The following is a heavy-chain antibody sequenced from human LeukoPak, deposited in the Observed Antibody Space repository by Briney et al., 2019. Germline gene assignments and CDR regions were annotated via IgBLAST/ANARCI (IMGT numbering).Heavy chain of an antibody. D-gene: IGHD3-10*01. V-gene: IGHV3-23*01. CDR2: ISGSGGST. Sequence: PGGSLRLSCAASGFTFSSYAMSWVRQAPGKGLEWVSSISGSGGSTYYADSVKGRFTISRDNSKNTLYLQMNSLGAEDTAVYYCAKAAMVRGVIITIYWGQGTLVTVSS. CDR1: GFTFSSYA. CDR3: AKAAMVRGVIITIY. J-gene: IGHJ4*02.